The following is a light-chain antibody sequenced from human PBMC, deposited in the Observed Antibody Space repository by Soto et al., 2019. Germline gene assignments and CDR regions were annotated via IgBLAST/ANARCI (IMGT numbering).Light chain of an antibody. CDR3: AAWDDSLSGSWV. V-gene: IGLV1-44*01. J-gene: IGLJ3*02. CDR2: SNN. Sequence: QSVLTQPPSASGTPGLRVTISCSGSSSNIGSNTVNWYQQFPGTAPKLLIYSNNQRPSGVPDRFSGSKSGTSASLAISGLQSEDEADYFCAAWDDSLSGSWVFGGGTKLTVL. CDR1: SSNIGSNT.